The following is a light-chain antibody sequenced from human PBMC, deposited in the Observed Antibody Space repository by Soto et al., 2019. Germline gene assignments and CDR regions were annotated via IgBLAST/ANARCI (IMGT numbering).Light chain of an antibody. CDR1: SSDIGSNL. Sequence: QAVVTQPPSASGTPGQRVTISCSGSSSDIGSNLVNWYQLVPGTAPKLLIYNTNQRPSGVPDRFSGSKSGTSASLAISGLQSEDEADYYCATWHDTLSGVVFGGGTQLTVL. CDR2: NTN. CDR3: ATWHDTLSGVV. J-gene: IGLJ2*01. V-gene: IGLV1-44*01.